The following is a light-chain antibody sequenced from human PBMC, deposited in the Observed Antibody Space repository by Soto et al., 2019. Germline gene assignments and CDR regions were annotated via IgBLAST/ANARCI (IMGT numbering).Light chain of an antibody. CDR1: QGINSY. V-gene: IGKV1-9*01. CDR2: AAS. Sequence: TPLTQSPSSLSASVGDRVTITCRASQGINSYLAWYQQKPGKAPKLLIYAASTLQSGVPSRFSGSGSGTGFTLTISSLQPEDFATYYCLQLNSYPLTFGLGTKVDIK. J-gene: IGKJ3*01. CDR3: LQLNSYPLT.